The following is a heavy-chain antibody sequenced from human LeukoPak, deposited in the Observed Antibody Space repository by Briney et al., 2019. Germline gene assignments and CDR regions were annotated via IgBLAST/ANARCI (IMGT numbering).Heavy chain of an antibody. J-gene: IGHJ4*02. CDR3: TRDSGYHADPIKIDY. CDR1: RLPFSSYS. Sequence: GGSLTLSCVLSRLPFSSYSIMCVRHPPGEGREWVSYIRSSSSTIYYADSVKGRFTISRDNAKRSLYLQMNSLKTEDTAVYYCTRDSGYHADPIKIDYWGQGTLVTVSS. CDR2: IRSSSSTI. V-gene: IGHV3-48*01. D-gene: IGHD3-22*01.